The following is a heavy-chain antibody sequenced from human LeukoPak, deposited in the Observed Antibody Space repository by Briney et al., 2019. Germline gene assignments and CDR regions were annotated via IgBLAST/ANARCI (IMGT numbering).Heavy chain of an antibody. D-gene: IGHD4-11*01. CDR1: GGTFSSYA. V-gene: IGHV1-69*05. Sequence: ASVKVSCKASGGTFSSYAISWVRQAPGQGLEWMGGIIPIFGTANYAQKFQGRVTITTDESTSTAYMELSSLRSEDTAVYYCARGDYSNYYNWFDPWGQGTLVTVSS. CDR2: IIPIFGTA. CDR3: ARGDYSNYYNWFDP. J-gene: IGHJ5*02.